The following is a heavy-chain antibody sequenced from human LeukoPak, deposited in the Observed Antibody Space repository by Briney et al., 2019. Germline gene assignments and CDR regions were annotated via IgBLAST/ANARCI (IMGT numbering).Heavy chain of an antibody. Sequence: GGSLRLSCAASGFTFSSYAISWVRQAPGKGLEWVSAISGSGGSTYYADSVKGRFTISRDNSKKTLHLQMNSLRAEDTAVYYCAKDADDFSYDFWSGSRGYFDYWGQGTLVTVSS. CDR2: ISGSGGST. J-gene: IGHJ4*02. V-gene: IGHV3-23*01. CDR3: AKDADDFSYDFWSGSRGYFDY. CDR1: GFTFSSYA. D-gene: IGHD3-3*01.